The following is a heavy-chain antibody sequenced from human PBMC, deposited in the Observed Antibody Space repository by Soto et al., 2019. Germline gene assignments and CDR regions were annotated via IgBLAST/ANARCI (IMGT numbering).Heavy chain of an antibody. V-gene: IGHV1-18*01. Sequence: QVQLVQSGAEVKKPGASVKVSCKTSGYTFTSYSISWVRQAPAQGLDWMGWINVYNGNTKYAQNLQGRVTMTADTSTSIAYMELRSLGSDDTAVYYCASYLAVGWFDPWGQGTLVTVSS. CDR2: INVYNGNT. D-gene: IGHD2-2*01. CDR3: ASYLAVGWFDP. J-gene: IGHJ5*02. CDR1: GYTFTSYS.